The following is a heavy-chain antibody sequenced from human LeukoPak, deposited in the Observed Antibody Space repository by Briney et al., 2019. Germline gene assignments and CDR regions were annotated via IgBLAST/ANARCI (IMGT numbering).Heavy chain of an antibody. D-gene: IGHD3-22*01. CDR3: AKDEYYYDSSADY. Sequence: GGALRLSCAASGFMFSSYGIHWVRQAPGKGLEWVALISFDGTNKYFADSVKGRFTISRDNSKNTVYLQMNSLRVDDTAVYYCAKDEYYYDSSADYWGQGTLVTVSS. CDR1: GFMFSSYG. V-gene: IGHV3-30*18. J-gene: IGHJ4*02. CDR2: ISFDGTNK.